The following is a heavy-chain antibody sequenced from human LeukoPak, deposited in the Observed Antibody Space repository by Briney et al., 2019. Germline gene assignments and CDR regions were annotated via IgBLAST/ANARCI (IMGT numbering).Heavy chain of an antibody. CDR2: ISGSGGST. V-gene: IGHV3-23*01. D-gene: IGHD1-1*01. J-gene: IGHJ6*02. CDR1: GFTFSSYA. Sequence: GGSLRLSCAASGFTFSSYAMSWVRQAPGKGLEWVSAISGSGGSTYYADSVKGRFTISRDNAKNTLFLQMNSLRAEDTAVYYCARRGTGHGMDVWGQGTTVIVSS. CDR3: ARRGTGHGMDV.